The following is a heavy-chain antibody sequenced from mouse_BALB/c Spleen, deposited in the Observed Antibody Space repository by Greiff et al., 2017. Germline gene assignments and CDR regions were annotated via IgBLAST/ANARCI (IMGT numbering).Heavy chain of an antibody. J-gene: IGHJ4*01. Sequence: EVHLVESGGGLVQPGGSRKLSCAASGFTFSSFGMHWVRQAPEKGLEWVAYISSGSSTIYYADTVKGRFTISRDNPKNTLFLQMTSLRSEDTAMYYCASYGSSYGYAMDYWGQGTSVTVSS. V-gene: IGHV5-17*02. CDR3: ASYGSSYGYAMDY. CDR1: GFTFSSFG. CDR2: ISSGSSTI. D-gene: IGHD1-1*01.